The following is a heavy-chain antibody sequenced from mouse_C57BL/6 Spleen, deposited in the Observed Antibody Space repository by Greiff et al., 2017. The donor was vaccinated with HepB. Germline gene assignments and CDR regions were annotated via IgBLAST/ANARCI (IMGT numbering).Heavy chain of an antibody. V-gene: IGHV2-2*01. CDR3: ARKKEAYGNYDAMDY. CDR2: IWSGGST. CDR1: GFSLTSYG. Sequence: VKVVESGPGLVQPSQSLSITCTVSGFSLTSYGVHWVRQSPGKGLEWLGVIWSGGSTDYNAAFISRLSISKDNSKSQVFFKMNSLQADDTAIYYCARKKEAYGNYDAMDYWGQGTSVTVSS. D-gene: IGHD2-10*02. J-gene: IGHJ4*01.